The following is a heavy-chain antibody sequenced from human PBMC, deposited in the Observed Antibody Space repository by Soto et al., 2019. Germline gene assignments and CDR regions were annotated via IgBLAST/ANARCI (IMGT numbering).Heavy chain of an antibody. CDR1: GYSVSSNSAA. J-gene: IGHJ6*02. D-gene: IGHD3-10*01. Sequence: SQTLSLTCAISGYSVSSNSAAGNWIRQSPSRGLEWLGRTYYRSKWYNDYAVSVKSRITINPDTSKNQFSLQLNSVTPEDTAVYYCARDAPRGPYYYYGMDVWGQGTTVTVSS. CDR3: ARDAPRGPYYYYGMDV. CDR2: TYYRSKWYN. V-gene: IGHV6-1*01.